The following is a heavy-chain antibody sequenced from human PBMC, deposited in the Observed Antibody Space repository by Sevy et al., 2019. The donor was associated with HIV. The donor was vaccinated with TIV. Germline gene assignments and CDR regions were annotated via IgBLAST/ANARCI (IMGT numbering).Heavy chain of an antibody. CDR2: ISTSSNNI. CDR1: EFAFNIHN. V-gene: IGHV3-21*01. D-gene: IGHD6-13*01. J-gene: IGHJ4*02. Sequence: GGSVRLSCVASEFAFNIHNMSWVRQAPGKGLEWVSSISTSSNNIYYADSVEGRFTISRDNAKNSLYLQMNSLRAEDTAVYYCARTFSFSWYDYWGQGTLVTVSS. CDR3: ARTFSFSWYDY.